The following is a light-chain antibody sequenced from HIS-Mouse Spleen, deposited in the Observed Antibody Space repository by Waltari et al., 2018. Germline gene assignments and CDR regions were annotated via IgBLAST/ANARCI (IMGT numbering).Light chain of an antibody. CDR3: QQYYSTLFT. J-gene: IGKJ3*01. CDR2: WAS. Sequence: DIVMTQSPDSLAVSLGERATINCKSSQSVLYSSNNKNYLAWYQQKLGQTPKLLIYWASARESGVPDRFSGSVSETDFTLTISSLQAEDVAVYYCQQYYSTLFTFGPGTKVDIK. CDR1: QSVLYSSNNKNY. V-gene: IGKV4-1*01.